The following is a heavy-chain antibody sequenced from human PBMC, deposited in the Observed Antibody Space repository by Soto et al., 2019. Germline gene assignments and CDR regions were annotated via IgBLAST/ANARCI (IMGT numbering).Heavy chain of an antibody. V-gene: IGHV1-46*01. D-gene: IGHD1-1*01. CDR3: ARVPLNWNDDYYGMDV. CDR1: GYTFTNNY. CDR2: INPSGGST. J-gene: IGHJ6*02. Sequence: ASVKVSCKASGYTFTNNYVVWVRQAPGQGLEWMGIINPSGGSTSYAQKFQGRVTMTRDTSTSTVYMELSSLRSEDAAVYYCARVPLNWNDDYYGMDVWGQGTTVTVS.